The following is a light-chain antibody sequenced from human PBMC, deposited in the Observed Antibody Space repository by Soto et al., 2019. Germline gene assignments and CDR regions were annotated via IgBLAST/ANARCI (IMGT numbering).Light chain of an antibody. CDR2: AAS. CDR1: QSISTH. CDR3: QQSYSTPLT. V-gene: IGKV1-39*01. J-gene: IGKJ4*01. Sequence: DIQMTQTPPSLSASVGDRVTITCRASQSISTHLNWYQQKPGKAPKLLIYAASSLQSGVPSRFSGSGSGTDFTLTISSLQPEDFVTYSCQQSYSTPLTFGGGTKVEIK.